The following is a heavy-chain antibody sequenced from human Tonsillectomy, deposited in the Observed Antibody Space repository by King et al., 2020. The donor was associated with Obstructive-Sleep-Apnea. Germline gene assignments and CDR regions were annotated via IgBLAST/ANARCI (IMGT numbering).Heavy chain of an antibody. J-gene: IGHJ4*02. V-gene: IGHV4-39*07. D-gene: IGHD2-15*01. Sequence: MQLQESGPGLVKPSETLSLTCTVSGGSISSTSYYWGWIRQPPGKGLEWMGSIYYSGSTYYNPSLKSRVTISVDTSTNQFSLKLSSVTAADTAVYYCARDSGGTYYFDYWGQGTLVTVSS. CDR2: IYYSGST. CDR3: ARDSGGTYYFDY. CDR1: GGSISSTSYY.